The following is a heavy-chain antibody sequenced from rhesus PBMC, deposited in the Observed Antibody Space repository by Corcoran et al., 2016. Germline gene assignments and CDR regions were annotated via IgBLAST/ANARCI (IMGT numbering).Heavy chain of an antibody. CDR2: ISGSGGST. V-gene: IGHV4-173*01. D-gene: IGHD3-3*01. CDR1: GGSISSNY. J-gene: IGHJ4*01. Sequence: QVQLQESGPGLLKPSETLSLTCAVSGGSISSNYWSWIRQPPGKGLEWIGRISGSGGSTDYNPSLKSRVTISTDTSKNQFSLKLSSVTAADTAVYYCARDRYYNIWTGYYLSDYWGQGVLVTVSS. CDR3: ARDRYYNIWTGYYLSDY.